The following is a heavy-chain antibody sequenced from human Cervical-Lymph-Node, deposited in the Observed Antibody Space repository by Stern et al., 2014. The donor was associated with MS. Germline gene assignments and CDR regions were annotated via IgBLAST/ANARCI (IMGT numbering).Heavy chain of an antibody. D-gene: IGHD3-22*01. CDR2: LYNAGTT. Sequence: VQLVESGGGLVQPGGSLRLSCAASGFSVRTYYMHWVRQAPGKGLEWVSALYNAGTTYYADSLKGRFTISRDSSKKTLYLQMNSLRAEDTAVYYCARDHLALFYDNSGQIAFDIWGQGTVVTVSS. J-gene: IGHJ3*02. V-gene: IGHV3-66*02. CDR1: GFSVRTYY. CDR3: ARDHLALFYDNSGQIAFDI.